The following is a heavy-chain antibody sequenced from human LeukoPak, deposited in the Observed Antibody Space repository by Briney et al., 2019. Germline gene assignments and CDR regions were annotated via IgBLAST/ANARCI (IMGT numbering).Heavy chain of an antibody. Sequence: GGSLRLSCAASGFPFSSYAMTWVRQAPGKGLEWVSGINNSGGSTYFADSVKGRFTISRDNSKNTLYLQMNSLRAEDTAVYYCANTLPRDVVDPRDIWGKGTTVTVSS. J-gene: IGHJ6*04. CDR2: INNSGGST. CDR3: ANTLPRDVVDPRDI. CDR1: GFPFSSYA. V-gene: IGHV3-23*01. D-gene: IGHD2-2*01.